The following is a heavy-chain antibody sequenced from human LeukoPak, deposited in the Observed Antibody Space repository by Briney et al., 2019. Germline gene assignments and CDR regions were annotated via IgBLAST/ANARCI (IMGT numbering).Heavy chain of an antibody. CDR3: ARAHGYDSSGYYFDY. V-gene: IGHV4-59*01. CDR1: GGSISSYC. CDR2: IYYSGST. D-gene: IGHD3-22*01. Sequence: SETLSLTCTVSGGSISSYCWSWIRQPPGKGLEWIGYIYYSGSTNYNPSLKSRVTISVDTSKNQFSLKLSSVTAADTAVYYCARAHGYDSSGYYFDYWGQGTLVTVSS. J-gene: IGHJ4*02.